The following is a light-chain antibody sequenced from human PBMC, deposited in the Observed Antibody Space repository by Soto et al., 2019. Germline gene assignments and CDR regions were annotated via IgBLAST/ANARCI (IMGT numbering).Light chain of an antibody. J-gene: IGLJ2*01. CDR1: SSDVGDYDY. CDR2: EVS. CDR3: SSYRSSNTLL. V-gene: IGLV2-14*01. Sequence: QSALTQPASVSGSPGQSITISCTGTSSDVGDYDYVSWYQQYAGKAPKMMIYEVSNRPSGVSNRFSGSKSGNTASLTISGLQAEDEADCYCSSYRSSNTLLFGGGTKLTVL.